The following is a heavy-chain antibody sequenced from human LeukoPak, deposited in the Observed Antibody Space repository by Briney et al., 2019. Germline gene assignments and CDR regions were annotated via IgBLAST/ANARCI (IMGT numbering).Heavy chain of an antibody. J-gene: IGHJ4*02. D-gene: IGHD3-16*01. Sequence: ASVKVSCKASGGTFSSYALSWVRQARGQGLEWMGGIIHIFGTANYAQKFQGRVTITADKSTSTAYMELSSLRSEDTAVYYCARMITFGGVFDYWGQGTLVTVSS. CDR2: IIHIFGTA. V-gene: IGHV1-69*06. CDR3: ARMITFGGVFDY. CDR1: GGTFSSYA.